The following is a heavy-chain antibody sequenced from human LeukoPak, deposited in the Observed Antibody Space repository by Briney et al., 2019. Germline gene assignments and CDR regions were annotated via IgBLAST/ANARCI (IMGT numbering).Heavy chain of an antibody. J-gene: IGHJ4*02. CDR1: GFTVSSNY. CDR2: IYSGGST. D-gene: IGHD1-7*01. CDR3: ARVDNWNYGFYFDY. V-gene: IGHV3-66*02. Sequence: GGSLRLYCAASGFTVSSNYMSWVRQAPGKGLEWVSVIYSGGSTYYADSVKGRFTISRDNSKNTLYLQMNSLRAEDTAVYYCARVDNWNYGFYFDYWGQGTLVTVSS.